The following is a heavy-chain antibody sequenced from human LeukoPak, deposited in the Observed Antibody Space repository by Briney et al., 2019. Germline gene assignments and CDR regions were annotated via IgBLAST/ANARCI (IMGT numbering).Heavy chain of an antibody. CDR1: GFTVSSNY. D-gene: IGHD3-10*01. V-gene: IGHV3-53*01. Sequence: PGGSLRLSCAASGFTVSSNYMSWVRQAPGKGLEWVSVIYRGGVTYYADSVKGRFTISRDNSKNTLYLQMNSLRAEDTAVYYCAKGGSMVRGVPGPFDYWGQGTLVTVSS. CDR3: AKGGSMVRGVPGPFDY. CDR2: IYRGGVT. J-gene: IGHJ4*02.